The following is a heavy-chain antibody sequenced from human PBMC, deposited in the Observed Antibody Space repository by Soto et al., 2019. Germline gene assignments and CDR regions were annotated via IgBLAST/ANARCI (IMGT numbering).Heavy chain of an antibody. CDR3: SRHRVYAILYNWFVP. D-gene: IGHD2-8*01. Sequence: SETLSLTCTVSGGSISSSSYYWGWIRQPPGKGLEWIGSIYYSGSTYYNPSLKSRVTISVDTSKNQFSLKLSSVTAADTSVYYFSRHRVYAILYNWFVPWGQGILVTVSP. J-gene: IGHJ5*02. V-gene: IGHV4-39*01. CDR1: GGSISSSSYY. CDR2: IYYSGST.